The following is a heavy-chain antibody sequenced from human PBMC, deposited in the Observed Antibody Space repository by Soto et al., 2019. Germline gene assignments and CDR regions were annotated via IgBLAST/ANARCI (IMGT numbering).Heavy chain of an antibody. CDR2: ISAYNGNT. CDR1: GYTFTSYG. V-gene: IGHV1-18*04. CDR3: ARGYPGPDSSSIVYDNWFDP. Sequence: ASVKVSCKASGYTFTSYGISWVRQAPGQGLEWMGWISAYNGNTNYAQKLQGRVTMTTDTSTSTAYMELRSLRSDDTAVYYCARGYPGPDSSSIVYDNWFDPWGQGTLVTVSS. D-gene: IGHD6-13*01. J-gene: IGHJ5*02.